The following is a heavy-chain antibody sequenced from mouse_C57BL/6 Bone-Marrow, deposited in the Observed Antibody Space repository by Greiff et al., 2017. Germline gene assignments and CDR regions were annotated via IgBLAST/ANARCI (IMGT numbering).Heavy chain of an antibody. CDR2: IWSGGST. D-gene: IGHD2-2*01. CDR3: ARKDYGYDYAMDY. Sequence: QVQLQQSGPGLVQPSQSLSITCTVSGFSLTSYGVHWVRQSPGKGLEWLGVIWSGGSTDYNAAFISRLSISKDNSKSQVCFKMNSLQADDTAIYYCARKDYGYDYAMDYWGQGTSVTVSS. CDR1: GFSLTSYG. J-gene: IGHJ4*01. V-gene: IGHV2-2*01.